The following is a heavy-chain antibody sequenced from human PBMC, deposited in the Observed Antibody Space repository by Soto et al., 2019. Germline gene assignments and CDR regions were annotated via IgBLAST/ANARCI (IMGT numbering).Heavy chain of an antibody. Sequence: VASVRVSCKASRYTFTNFYIHWLRQAPGQGLEWMGIINPSGGSTTYPQKFQGRVTMTRDTYTSTVHMELITLRSEDTAVYYCARSKVCRPSDVWGPGNTVTVSS. J-gene: IGHJ6*02. CDR3: ARSKVCRPSDV. CDR1: RYTFTNFY. V-gene: IGHV1-46*01. CDR2: INPSGGST.